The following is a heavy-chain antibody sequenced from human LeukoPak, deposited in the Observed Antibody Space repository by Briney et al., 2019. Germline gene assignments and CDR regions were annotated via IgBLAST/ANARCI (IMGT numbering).Heavy chain of an antibody. CDR3: ARRRIAAAGWREFDY. J-gene: IGHJ4*02. CDR2: TNHSGST. Sequence: ASETLSLTCAVYGGSFSGYYWSWIRQPPGKGLEWIGETNHSGSTNYNPSLKSRVTISVDTSKNQFSLKLSSVTAADTAVYYCARRRIAAAGWREFDYWDQGTLVTVSS. D-gene: IGHD6-13*01. CDR1: GGSFSGYY. V-gene: IGHV4-34*01.